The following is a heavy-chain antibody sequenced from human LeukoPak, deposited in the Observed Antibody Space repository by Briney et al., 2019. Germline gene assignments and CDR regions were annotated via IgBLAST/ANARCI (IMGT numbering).Heavy chain of an antibody. CDR1: GFTFSRYW. Sequence: GGSLRLSCAASGFTFSRYWMSWVRQAPGKGLEWVANIKQDGSEKYYVDSVKGRFTISRDNAKNTLYLQMNSLRAEDTALYYCARVARGDYYYYYMDVWGKGTTVTVSS. J-gene: IGHJ6*03. CDR2: IKQDGSEK. V-gene: IGHV3-7*01. CDR3: ARVARGDYYYYYMDV. D-gene: IGHD3-10*01.